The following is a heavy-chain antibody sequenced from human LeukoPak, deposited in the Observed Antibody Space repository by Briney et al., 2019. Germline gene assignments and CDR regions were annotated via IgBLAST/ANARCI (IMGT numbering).Heavy chain of an antibody. D-gene: IGHD2-15*01. V-gene: IGHV3-23*01. CDR1: GFTFSSYG. Sequence: GGSLRLSCAASGFTFSSYGMSWVRQAPGKGLEWVSAISGSGGSTYYADSVKGRFTISRDNSKNTLYLQVNSLRAEDTAVYYCAKRGKDPVREYCSGGSCPGYYYYYMDVWGKGTTVTISS. CDR3: AKRGKDPVREYCSGGSCPGYYYYYMDV. CDR2: ISGSGGST. J-gene: IGHJ6*03.